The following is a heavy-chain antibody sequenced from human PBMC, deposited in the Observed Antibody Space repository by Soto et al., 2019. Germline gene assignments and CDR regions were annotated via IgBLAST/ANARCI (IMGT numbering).Heavy chain of an antibody. J-gene: IGHJ3*02. CDR2: IIPIFGTA. V-gene: IGHV1-69*06. D-gene: IGHD6-6*01. CDR1: GGTFSSYA. CDR3: ARDPVGSARPRGLRDEKVVDAFDI. Sequence: AASVKVSCKASGGTFSSYAISWVRQAPGQGLEWMGGIIPIFGTANYAQKFQGRVTITADKSTSTAYMELSSLRSEDTAVYYCARDPVGSARPRGLRDEKVVDAFDIWGQGTMVTVSS.